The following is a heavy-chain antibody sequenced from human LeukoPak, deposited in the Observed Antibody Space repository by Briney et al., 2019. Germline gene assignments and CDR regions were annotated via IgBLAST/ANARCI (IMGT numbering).Heavy chain of an antibody. CDR1: RYSFTSYW. D-gene: IGHD3-3*01. J-gene: IGHJ3*02. CDR3: ARAHGDHDAFDI. V-gene: IGHV5-51*01. CDR2: IDPGDSDT. Sequence: GESLKISCKGSRYSFTSYWSGWVRQMPGKGREGMGSIDPGDSDTSYNPSFQGQVTISADKSIRTAYLQWSSLKASDTAMYYCARAHGDHDAFDIWGQGTMVTVSS.